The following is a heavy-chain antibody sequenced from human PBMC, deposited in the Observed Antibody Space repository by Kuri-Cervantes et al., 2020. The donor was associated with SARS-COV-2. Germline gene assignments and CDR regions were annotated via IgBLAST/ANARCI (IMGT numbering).Heavy chain of an antibody. J-gene: IGHJ4*02. Sequence: SVKVSCKASGGTFSSSAISWVRQAPGQGLEWMGGILPILDAANYAQKFQGRVTITADESTSTAYMELSSLRSEDTAVYYCAREWTDPIEMTTPTHFDYWGQGTLVTVSS. CDR1: GGTFSSSA. CDR3: AREWTDPIEMTTPTHFDY. D-gene: IGHD5-24*01. V-gene: IGHV1-69*13. CDR2: ILPILDAA.